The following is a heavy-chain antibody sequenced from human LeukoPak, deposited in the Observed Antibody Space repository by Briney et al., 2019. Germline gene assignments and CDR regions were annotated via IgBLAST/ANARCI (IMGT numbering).Heavy chain of an antibody. CDR2: IIPIFGTA. CDR3: ARGVSESSGGEDAFDI. V-gene: IGHV1-69*06. D-gene: IGHD3-22*01. Sequence: GASVKVSCKASGGTFSSYAISWVRQAPGQGLEWMGGIIPIFGTANYAQKFQGRVTITADKSTSTAYMELSSLRSEDTAVYYCARGVSESSGGEDAFDIWGQGTMVTVSS. J-gene: IGHJ3*02. CDR1: GGTFSSYA.